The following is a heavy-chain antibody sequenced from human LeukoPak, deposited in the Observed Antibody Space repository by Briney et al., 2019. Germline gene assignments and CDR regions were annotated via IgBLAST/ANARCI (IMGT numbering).Heavy chain of an antibody. D-gene: IGHD3-10*01. CDR2: IYYGGST. V-gene: IGHV4-39*01. J-gene: IGHJ4*02. CDR3: ARPFYGSGSYYSAGDY. Sequence: SETLSLTCTVSGGSISSSSYYWGWIRQPPEKGLEWIGSIYYGGSTYYNPSLKSRVTISVDTSKNQFSLKLSSVTAADTAVYYCARPFYGSGSYYSAGDYWGQGTLVTVSS. CDR1: GGSISSSSYY.